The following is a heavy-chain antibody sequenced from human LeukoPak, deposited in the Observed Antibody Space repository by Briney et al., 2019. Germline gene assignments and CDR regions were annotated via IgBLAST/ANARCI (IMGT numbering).Heavy chain of an antibody. CDR3: ARTGTRWAFDI. D-gene: IGHD1-7*01. CDR1: GGSVTSTNW. CDR2: AHLDGRT. V-gene: IGHV4-4*02. J-gene: IGHJ3*02. Sequence: SETLSLTCDVSGGSVTSTNWWTWVRQPPGKGLEWIGEAHLDGRTNYNPSLKSRLIMSVDLPENHISLKLTSVTAADTAVYYCARTGTRWAFDIWGQGTMVTVSS.